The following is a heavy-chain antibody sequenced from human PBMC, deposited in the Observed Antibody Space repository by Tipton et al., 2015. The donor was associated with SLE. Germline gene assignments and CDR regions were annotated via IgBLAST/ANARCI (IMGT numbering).Heavy chain of an antibody. Sequence: GLVKPSETLSLTCTVSGGSISSHYWSWIRQPPGKGLEWIGYIYYSGSTNYDPSLKSRVTISVDTSKNQFSLKLSSVTAADTAVYYCAREDCSGGSCYSFDYWGQGTLVTVSS. CDR1: GGSISSHY. V-gene: IGHV4-59*11. J-gene: IGHJ4*02. CDR3: AREDCSGGSCYSFDY. CDR2: IYYSGST. D-gene: IGHD2-15*01.